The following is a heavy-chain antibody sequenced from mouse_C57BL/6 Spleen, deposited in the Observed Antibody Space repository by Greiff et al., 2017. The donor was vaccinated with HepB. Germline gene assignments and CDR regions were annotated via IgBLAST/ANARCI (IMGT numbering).Heavy chain of an antibody. CDR3: AGEGNPLDY. Sequence: QVQLKQSGAELARPGASVKMSCKASGYTFTSYTMHWVKQRPGQGLEWIGYINPSSGYTKYNQKFKDKATLTADKSSSTAYMQLSSLTSEDSAVYYCAGEGNPLDYWGQGTTLTVSS. V-gene: IGHV1-4*01. CDR2: INPSSGYT. CDR1: GYTFTSYT. J-gene: IGHJ2*01.